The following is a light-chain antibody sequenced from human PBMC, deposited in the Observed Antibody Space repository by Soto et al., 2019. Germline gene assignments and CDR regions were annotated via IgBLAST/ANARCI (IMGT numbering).Light chain of an antibody. J-gene: IGKJ4*01. CDR1: QSISNF. Sequence: DIQMTQSPSSLSASVGDRVTISCRASQSISNFLNWYQQKPGKAPKLLIFAASNFQSGVPARFSGSGSGTDLTLTISSLQPEDFATYYCQQSYSTPLTVGGGIKVEIK. V-gene: IGKV1-39*01. CDR2: AAS. CDR3: QQSYSTPLT.